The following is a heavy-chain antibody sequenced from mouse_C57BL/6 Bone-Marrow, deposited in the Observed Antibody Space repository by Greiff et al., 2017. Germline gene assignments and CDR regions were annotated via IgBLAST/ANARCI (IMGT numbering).Heavy chain of an antibody. J-gene: IGHJ2*01. D-gene: IGHD2-4*01. CDR3: SRHRYEYDALLDY. V-gene: IGHV2-6-1*01. Sequence: VQLEESGPGLVAPSQSLSITCTVSGFSLTSYGVHWVRQPPGKGLEWLVVIWSDGSTNYNSALNSRLSISKANSKSQVFLTMNSLQTDDTAMYYCSRHRYEYDALLDYGGEGTTLTVSS. CDR1: GFSLTSYG. CDR2: IWSDGST.